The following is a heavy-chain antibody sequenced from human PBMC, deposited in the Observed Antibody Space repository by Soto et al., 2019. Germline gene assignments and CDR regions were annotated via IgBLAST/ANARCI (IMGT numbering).Heavy chain of an antibody. Sequence: EVQLLESGGGLVQPGGSLKLSCAASGFTFSSYAMSWVRQAPGKGLEWVSGISASGATTYYADSVKGRFTVSRDNSKNTLYLQMNSLRAEDTALVYCAMRPGSPYYFDFWGQGTLVTASS. CDR1: GFTFSSYA. D-gene: IGHD3-10*01. CDR3: AMRPGSPYYFDF. V-gene: IGHV3-23*01. J-gene: IGHJ4*02. CDR2: ISASGATT.